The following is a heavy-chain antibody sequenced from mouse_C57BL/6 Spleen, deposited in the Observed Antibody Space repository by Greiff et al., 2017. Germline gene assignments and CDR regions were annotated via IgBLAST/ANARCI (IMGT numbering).Heavy chain of an antibody. D-gene: IGHD2-5*01. CDR2: INPGSGGT. CDR3: ARSGSIVTTRYFDY. J-gene: IGHJ2*01. V-gene: IGHV1-54*01. CDR1: GYAFTNYL. Sequence: QVQLKQSGAELVRPGTSVKVSCKASGYAFTNYLIEWVKQRPGQGLEWIGVINPGSGGTNYNEKFKGKATLTADKSSSTAYMQLSSLTSEDSAVYFCARSGSIVTTRYFDYWGQGTTLTVSS.